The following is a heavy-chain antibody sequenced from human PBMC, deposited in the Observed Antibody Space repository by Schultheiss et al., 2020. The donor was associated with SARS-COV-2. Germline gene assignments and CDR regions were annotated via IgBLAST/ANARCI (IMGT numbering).Heavy chain of an antibody. Sequence: SETLSLTCAVYGGSFSGYYWSWIRQPAGKGLEWIGEINHSGSTNYNPSLKSRVTISVDRSKNQFSLKLSSVTAADTAVYYCARVGNSVALGAFDIWGQGTMVTVSS. D-gene: IGHD4-23*01. V-gene: IGHV4-34*01. J-gene: IGHJ3*02. CDR3: ARVGNSVALGAFDI. CDR1: GGSFSGYY. CDR2: INHSGST.